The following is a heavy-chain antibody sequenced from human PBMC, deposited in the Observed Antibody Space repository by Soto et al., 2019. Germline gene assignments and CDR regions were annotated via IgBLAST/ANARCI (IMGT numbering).Heavy chain of an antibody. CDR1: GGSISSSNW. J-gene: IGHJ4*02. CDR2: IFHSVST. V-gene: IGHV4-4*02. Sequence: PSETLSLTCAVSGGSISSSNWWSWVRQPPGKGLEWIGEIFHSVSTNYNPSLKSRVTISVDKSKNQFSLKLSSVTAADTAVYYCARAAMGGSSWPFDYWGQGTLVTVS. D-gene: IGHD6-13*01. CDR3: ARAAMGGSSWPFDY.